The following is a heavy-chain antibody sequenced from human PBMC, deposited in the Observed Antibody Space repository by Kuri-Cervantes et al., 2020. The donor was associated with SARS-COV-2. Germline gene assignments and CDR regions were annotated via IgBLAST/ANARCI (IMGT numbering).Heavy chain of an antibody. V-gene: IGHV3-23*01. D-gene: IGHD2-2*01. CDR2: ISGSGGST. CDR3: ALRYCSSTSCRDQGYFQH. J-gene: IGHJ1*01. Sequence: GESLKISCAASGFTFSSYAMSWVRQAPGKGLEWVSAISGSGGSTYYADSVKDRFTISRDNSKNTLYLQMNSLRAEDTAVYYCALRYCSSTSCRDQGYFQHWGQGTLVTVSS. CDR1: GFTFSSYA.